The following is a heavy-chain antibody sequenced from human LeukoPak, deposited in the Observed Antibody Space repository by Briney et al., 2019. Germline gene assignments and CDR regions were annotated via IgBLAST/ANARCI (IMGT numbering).Heavy chain of an antibody. J-gene: IGHJ4*02. CDR2: IYYSGST. V-gene: IGHV4-61*05. D-gene: IGHD6-13*01. CDR3: ARVTGYMVEDYFDY. CDR1: GGSISSSSYY. Sequence: SETLSLTCTVSGGSISSSSYYWGWIRQPPGKGLEWIGYIYYSGSTNYNPSLKSRVTISVDTSKNQFSLRLSSVTAADTAVYYCARVTGYMVEDYFDYWGQGTLVTVSS.